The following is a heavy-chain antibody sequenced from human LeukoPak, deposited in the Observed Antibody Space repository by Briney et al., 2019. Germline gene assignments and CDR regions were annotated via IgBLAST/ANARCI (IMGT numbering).Heavy chain of an antibody. Sequence: GGSLRLSCAASGFTFSSYGMPWVRQAPGKGLEWVAVIWYDGSNKYYADSVKGRFTISRDNSKNTLYLQMNSLRAEDTAVYYCARPTYSSSWYYFDYWGQGTLVTVSS. D-gene: IGHD6-13*01. V-gene: IGHV3-33*01. J-gene: IGHJ4*02. CDR2: IWYDGSNK. CDR3: ARPTYSSSWYYFDY. CDR1: GFTFSSYG.